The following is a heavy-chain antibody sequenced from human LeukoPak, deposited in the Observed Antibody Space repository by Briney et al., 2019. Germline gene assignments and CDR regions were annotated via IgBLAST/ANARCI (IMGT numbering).Heavy chain of an antibody. Sequence: ASVKLSCKVSGYTLTELSMHWVRQAPGKGLEWMGGFDPVKGETIYAPKFPSRVTITEDTSTDTAYMEMRSLRSERTALYFCVQVERSGGFLIWGQGTMVTVSS. J-gene: IGHJ3*02. CDR2: FDPVKGET. D-gene: IGHD4-23*01. CDR1: GYTLTELS. V-gene: IGHV1-24*01. CDR3: VQVERSGGFLI.